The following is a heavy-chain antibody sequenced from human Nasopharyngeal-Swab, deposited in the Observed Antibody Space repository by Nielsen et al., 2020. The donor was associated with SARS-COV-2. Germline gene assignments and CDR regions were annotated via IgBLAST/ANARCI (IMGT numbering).Heavy chain of an antibody. D-gene: IGHD4/OR15-4a*01. CDR1: GFVFSGSA. CDR2: TGDKAHNYAT. Sequence: LKISCAASGFVFSGSAIHWVRQPSGRGLEWVGRTGDKAHNYATTYAASVKGRFTISRDDSKNTAFLQIDSLNTEDTALYYCTTDYYFEYWGQGTLVTVSS. V-gene: IGHV3-73*01. CDR3: TTDYYFEY. J-gene: IGHJ4*02.